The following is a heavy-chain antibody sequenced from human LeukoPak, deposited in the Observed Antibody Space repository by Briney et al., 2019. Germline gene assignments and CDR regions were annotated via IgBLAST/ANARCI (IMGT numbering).Heavy chain of an antibody. CDR3: ARHGIVVVPVTGFDY. J-gene: IGHJ4*02. CDR1: GGSISSSSYY. CDR2: IYYSGST. D-gene: IGHD2-2*01. Sequence: SETLSLTCTVSGGSISSSSYYWGWIRQPPGKGLEWIGSIYYSGSTYYNPSLKSRVTISVDTSKNQFSLELSSVTAADTAVYYCARHGIVVVPVTGFDYWGQGTLVTVSS. V-gene: IGHV4-39*01.